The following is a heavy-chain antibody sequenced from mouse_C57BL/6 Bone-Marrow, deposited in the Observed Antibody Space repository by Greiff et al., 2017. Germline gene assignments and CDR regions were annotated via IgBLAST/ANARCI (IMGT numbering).Heavy chain of an antibody. CDR3: GRARCCWYCDV. Sequence: QVQLQQPGAELVRPGTSVKLSCKASGYTFTSYWMHWVKQRPGQGLDWIGVIDPSDSYTNYTQKFKGKATLTVDTSSSTAYMQLSSLTSEDSAVYYCGRARCCWYCDVWGTGTTVTVSS. V-gene: IGHV1-59*01. J-gene: IGHJ1*03. CDR2: IDPSDSYT. D-gene: IGHD1-1*01. CDR1: GYTFTSYW.